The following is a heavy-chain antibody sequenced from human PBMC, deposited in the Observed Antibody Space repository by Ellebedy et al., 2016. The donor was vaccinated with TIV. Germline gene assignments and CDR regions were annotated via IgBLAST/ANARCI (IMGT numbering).Heavy chain of an antibody. J-gene: IGHJ4*02. CDR3: ARGDWNYDGPGFDY. Sequence: ASVKVSXXASGYTFTSYYMHWVRQAPGQGLEWMGWINPNSGGTNYAQKFQGRVTMTRDTSTSTVYMELSSLRSEDTAVYYCARGDWNYDGPGFDYWGQGTLVTVSS. V-gene: IGHV1-2*02. D-gene: IGHD1-7*01. CDR2: INPNSGGT. CDR1: GYTFTSYY.